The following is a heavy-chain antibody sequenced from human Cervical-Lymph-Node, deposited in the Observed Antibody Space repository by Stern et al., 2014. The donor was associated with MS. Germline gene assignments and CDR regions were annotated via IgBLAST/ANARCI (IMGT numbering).Heavy chain of an antibody. J-gene: IGHJ4*02. CDR1: GYNFSNYW. V-gene: IGHV5-51*01. Sequence: EVQLVESGAEVKRPGESLKLSCKGSGYNFSNYWIAWVRQMPGKGLEWMGIVYPGESATRYSPAFLGQVTITADKYITTAYLQSSSLKASDTAMYFCARLDCSGGSCDSGDFDYWGQGTLVTVSS. CDR3: ARLDCSGGSCDSGDFDY. CDR2: VYPGESAT. D-gene: IGHD2-15*01.